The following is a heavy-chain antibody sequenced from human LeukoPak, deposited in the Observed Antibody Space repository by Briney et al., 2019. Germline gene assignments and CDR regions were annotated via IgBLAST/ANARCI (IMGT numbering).Heavy chain of an antibody. V-gene: IGHV4-34*01. J-gene: IGHJ4*02. Sequence: KSSETLSLTCAVYGGSFSGYYWSWIRQPPGKGLEWIGEINHRGSTNYNPSLKSRVTISVDTSKNQFSLKLSSVTAADTAVYYCARGPSYGDYGPDYWGQGTLVTVSS. CDR3: ARGPSYGDYGPDY. CDR1: GGSFSGYY. D-gene: IGHD4-17*01. CDR2: INHRGST.